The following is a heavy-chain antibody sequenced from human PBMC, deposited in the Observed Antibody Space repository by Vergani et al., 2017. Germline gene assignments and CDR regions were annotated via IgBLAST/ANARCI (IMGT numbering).Heavy chain of an antibody. CDR3: ARGDYYGSGSYYTDY. CDR2: ISAYNGKT. V-gene: IGHV1-18*01. D-gene: IGHD3-10*01. CDR1: GYTFISYD. J-gene: IGHJ4*02. Sequence: QVQLVQSGAEVKKPGASVKVSCKASGYTFISYDISWVRQAPGQGLEWMEWISAYNGKTNYAQKLQGRVTMTRNTSISTAYMELSSLRSEDTAVYYCARGDYYGSGSYYTDYWGQGTLVTVSS.